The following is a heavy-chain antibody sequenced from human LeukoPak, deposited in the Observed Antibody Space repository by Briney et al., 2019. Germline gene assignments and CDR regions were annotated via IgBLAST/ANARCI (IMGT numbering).Heavy chain of an antibody. CDR2: IIPIFGTA. J-gene: IGHJ4*02. V-gene: IGHV1-69*13. CDR3: ARLRRPPRDYYFDY. Sequence: GASVKVSCKASGGTFSSYAISWVRQAPGQGLEWMGGIIPIFGTANYAQKFQGRVTITADESTSTAYMELSSLRSEDTAVYYCARLRRPPRDYYFDYWGQGTLVTVSS. CDR1: GGTFSSYA. D-gene: IGHD5-12*01.